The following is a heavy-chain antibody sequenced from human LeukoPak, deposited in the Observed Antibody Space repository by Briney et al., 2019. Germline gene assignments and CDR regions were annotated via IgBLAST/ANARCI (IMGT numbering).Heavy chain of an antibody. J-gene: IGHJ4*02. Sequence: ASVKVSCKASGYTFTSYGISWWGQAPGQGLSGLGWISAYNGNTNYAQKLQGRVTMTTDTSTSTAYMELRSLRSDDTAVYYCARAKDGSGSYYNSGTNDYWGQGTLVTVSS. V-gene: IGHV1-18*01. CDR1: GYTFTSYG. CDR2: ISAYNGNT. D-gene: IGHD3-10*01. CDR3: ARAKDGSGSYYNSGTNDY.